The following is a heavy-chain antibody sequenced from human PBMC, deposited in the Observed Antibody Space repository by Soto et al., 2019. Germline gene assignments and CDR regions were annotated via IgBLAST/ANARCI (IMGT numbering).Heavy chain of an antibody. CDR1: GFTFSDNL. V-gene: IGHV1-3*01. CDR2: INPDSGNT. J-gene: IGHJ3*01. D-gene: IGHD2-15*01. CDR3: ARDILSVGPRANDAFDV. Sequence: QVPLVQAGAEVRKPGASVHISCRASGFTFSDNLINWLRQAPGQSLEWVGWINPDSGNTRYSQTFQGRVTISTHSSASIAYVEVTDLTSEDTDVYYYARDILSVGPRANDAFDVWGHGTMVIVSS.